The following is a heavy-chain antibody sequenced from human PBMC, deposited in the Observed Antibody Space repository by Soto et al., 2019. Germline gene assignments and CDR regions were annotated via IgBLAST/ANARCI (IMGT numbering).Heavy chain of an antibody. Sequence: PGVSLRLSFAASGFTFSNAWMNWVRQAPGKGLEWVGRIKSKTDGGTTDYAAPVKGRFTISRDDSKNTLYLQMNSLKTEDTAVYYCTTLSITMVRGVNSNPPYYYYYGMDVWGQGTTVTVSS. V-gene: IGHV3-15*07. J-gene: IGHJ6*02. CDR1: GFTFSNAW. CDR2: IKSKTDGGTT. D-gene: IGHD3-10*01. CDR3: TTLSITMVRGVNSNPPYYYYYGMDV.